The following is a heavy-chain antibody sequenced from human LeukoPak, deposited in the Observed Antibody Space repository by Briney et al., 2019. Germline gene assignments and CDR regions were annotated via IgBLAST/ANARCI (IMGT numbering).Heavy chain of an antibody. CDR3: ARVRKRVYYYYGMDV. V-gene: IGHV3-74*01. J-gene: IGHJ6*02. CDR2: INSDGSST. Sequence: GGSLRVSCAASGFTFSGYWMHWVREAPGKGLVWVSRINSDGSSTTYADSVRGRFTISRDNAKNTLYLQMNSLRAEDTAVYYCARVRKRVYYYYGMDVWGQGTTVTVSS. CDR1: GFTFSGYW. D-gene: IGHD1-1*01.